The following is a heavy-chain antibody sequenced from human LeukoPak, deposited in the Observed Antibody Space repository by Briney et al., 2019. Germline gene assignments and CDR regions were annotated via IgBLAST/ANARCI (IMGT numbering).Heavy chain of an antibody. D-gene: IGHD2-2*01. V-gene: IGHV3-30-3*01. CDR2: ISYDGSNK. CDR1: GFTFSSYA. Sequence: AGGSLRLSCAASGFTFSSYAMHWVRQAPGKGLEWVAVISYDGSNKYYADSVKGRFTISRDNSKNTLYLQMNSLRAEDTAVYYCARELGDDGGCSSTSCRPPTYYYYYMDVWGKGTTVTVSS. CDR3: ARELGDDGGCSSTSCRPPTYYYYYMDV. J-gene: IGHJ6*03.